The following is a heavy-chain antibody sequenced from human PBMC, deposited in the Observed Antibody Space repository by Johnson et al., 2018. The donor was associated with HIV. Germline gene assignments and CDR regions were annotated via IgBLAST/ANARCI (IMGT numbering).Heavy chain of an antibody. CDR3: ARRVITIVADAFDI. V-gene: IGHV3-66*01. Sequence: VQLVESGGGLVHPGGSLRLSCAASGFTVSSNYMSWVRQAPGKGLEWVSVIYSGGSTYYADSVKGRFTISRDNSKNTLYLQMNSLRAEDTAVYYCARRVITIVADAFDIWGQGTMVTVSS. CDR2: IYSGGST. J-gene: IGHJ3*02. CDR1: GFTVSSNY. D-gene: IGHD2-21*01.